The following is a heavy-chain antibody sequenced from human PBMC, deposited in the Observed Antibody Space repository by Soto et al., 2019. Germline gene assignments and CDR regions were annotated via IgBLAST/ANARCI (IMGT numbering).Heavy chain of an antibody. Sequence: QVRLMESGGGVVQPGTSLRLSCVGSGFTFSSYGMHWVRQAPGKGLEWVAVIWSDGSNQYYGDSVKGRFTISRDNSKNTLYRQMDSLRVEDTDVYYCAREVNYNRGGNYFGYWGQGTLVTVSS. V-gene: IGHV3-33*01. D-gene: IGHD3-10*01. CDR3: AREVNYNRGGNYFGY. CDR2: IWSDGSNQ. J-gene: IGHJ4*02. CDR1: GFTFSSYG.